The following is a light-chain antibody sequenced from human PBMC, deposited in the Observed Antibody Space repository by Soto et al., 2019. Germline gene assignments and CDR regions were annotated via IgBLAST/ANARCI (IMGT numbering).Light chain of an antibody. CDR1: SSDVGGYNY. J-gene: IGLJ1*01. V-gene: IGLV2-8*01. CDR3: RAYAGSNSYV. Sequence: QSWLTQPPSASGSPGQSVTISCTGTSSDVGGYNYVSWYQQHPGKAPKLMIYEVSKRPSGVPDRFSGPKSGNTASLTVSGLQAEDEADYYCRAYAGSNSYVFGTGTKVTGL. CDR2: EVS.